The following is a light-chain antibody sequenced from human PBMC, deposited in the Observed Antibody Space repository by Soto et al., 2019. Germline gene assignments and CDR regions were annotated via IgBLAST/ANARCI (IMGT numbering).Light chain of an antibody. CDR2: DAS. Sequence: ETVMTQSPATLSVSPGERATHSCRASQSISSNLAWVQQKPGQAPRLLIYDASTMATGFPARFSGSGSGTEFTLTISSLQSEDFAVYYCQQYNNWPLTVGGGAKVDIK. V-gene: IGKV3-15*01. CDR3: QQYNNWPLT. CDR1: QSISSN. J-gene: IGKJ4*01.